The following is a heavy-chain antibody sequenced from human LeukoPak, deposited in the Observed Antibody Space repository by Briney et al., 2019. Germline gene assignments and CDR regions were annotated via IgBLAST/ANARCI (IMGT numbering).Heavy chain of an antibody. Sequence: GGSLRLSCAASGFTFRSYAMTWVRQAPGKGLEWVSAISGSGGSTYYADSVKGRFTISRDNSKNTLYLQMNSLRAEDTAVYYCAKSIVGATLSGFDYWGQGTLVTVSS. CDR2: ISGSGGST. D-gene: IGHD1-26*01. V-gene: IGHV3-23*01. J-gene: IGHJ4*02. CDR1: GFTFRSYA. CDR3: AKSIVGATLSGFDY.